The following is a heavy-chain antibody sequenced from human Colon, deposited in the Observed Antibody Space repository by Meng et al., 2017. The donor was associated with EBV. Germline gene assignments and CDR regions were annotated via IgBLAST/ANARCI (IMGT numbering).Heavy chain of an antibody. J-gene: IGHJ4*02. D-gene: IGHD4-23*01. V-gene: IGHV4-39*01. CDR1: GGPISRTGTC. Sequence: QLQRGESGLGLVMPSETLSLTCTVAGGPISRTGTCGGWIRQPPGKGLEWIGSQCHADDTYYNPSLMGRVTISVDTSKNQVSLKLTSVTAADTSIYYCARHTFSGNPGGIDSWGQGILVTVSS. CDR2: QCHADDT. CDR3: ARHTFSGNPGGIDS.